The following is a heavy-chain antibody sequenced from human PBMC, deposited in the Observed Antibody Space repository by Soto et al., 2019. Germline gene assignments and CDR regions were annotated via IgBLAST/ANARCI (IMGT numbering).Heavy chain of an antibody. CDR3: ARARMVRGVINDY. CDR1: GGSISSGGYS. CDR2: IYHSGST. J-gene: IGHJ4*02. Sequence: SETLSLTCAVSGGSISSGGYSWSWSRQPPGKGLEWLGYIYHSGSTYYNPSLKSRVTISVDRSKNQFSLKLSSVTAADTAVYYWARARMVRGVINDYWGQGTLVTVSS. D-gene: IGHD3-10*01. V-gene: IGHV4-30-2*01.